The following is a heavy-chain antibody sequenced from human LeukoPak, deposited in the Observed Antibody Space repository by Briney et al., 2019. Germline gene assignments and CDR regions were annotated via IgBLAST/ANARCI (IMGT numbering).Heavy chain of an antibody. Sequence: GGSLRLSCAASGFTLSNYCMHGVRQAPGKGLEWVAAISYDGSTKYYADSVKGRFTSSRDNSKNTLYLQMNSLRPEDTAVYYCAKDSSVWVVGAISFFQYWGRGTLVTVSS. CDR1: GFTLSNYC. D-gene: IGHD1-26*01. CDR2: ISYDGSTK. CDR3: AKDSSVWVVGAISFFQY. J-gene: IGHJ4*02. V-gene: IGHV3-30*18.